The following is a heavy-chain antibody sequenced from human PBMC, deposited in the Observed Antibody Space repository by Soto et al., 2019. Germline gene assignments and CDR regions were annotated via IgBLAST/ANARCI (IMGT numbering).Heavy chain of an antibody. CDR2: VKDGGHT. Sequence: QVQLQQWGAGLFKPSEALSLKCAVTGGSLSGYYWSWIRQPPGKGLEWIGEVKDGGHTNYSPSLRGRVTISSDTSNNQFSLRLNSVTAADTGVYYCARGQEGVVATHWDHGSLVTVSS. D-gene: IGHD5-12*01. CDR1: GGSLSGYY. J-gene: IGHJ4*01. CDR3: ARGQEGVVATH. V-gene: IGHV4-34*01.